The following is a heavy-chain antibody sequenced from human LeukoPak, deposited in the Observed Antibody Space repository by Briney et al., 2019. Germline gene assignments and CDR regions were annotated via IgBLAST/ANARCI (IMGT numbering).Heavy chain of an antibody. V-gene: IGHV3-30*04. CDR3: ARDPMADFDY. D-gene: IGHD2-8*01. J-gene: IGHJ4*02. Sequence: GGSLRLSCAASGFTFSTYAFHWVRQAPGTGLEWVAVISSDGKSKIYADSVKGRFTISRDNSKNTLFLQMNSPRTEDTAVYYCARDPMADFDYWGQGALVTVSS. CDR2: ISSDGKSK. CDR1: GFTFSTYA.